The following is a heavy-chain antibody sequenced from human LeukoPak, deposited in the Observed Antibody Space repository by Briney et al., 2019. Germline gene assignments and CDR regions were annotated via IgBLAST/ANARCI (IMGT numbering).Heavy chain of an antibody. J-gene: IGHJ4*02. V-gene: IGHV3-7*01. CDR2: INEDGSEK. D-gene: IGHD3-22*01. Sequence: PGGSLRLSCAASGFTFSTYWMSWVRQAPGKGLKWVANINEDGSEKYYVDSVKGRFTISRDNAKNSLYLQMNSLRAEDTAVFYCARIYDTSGYSLDYWGQGTLATVSS. CDR1: GFTFSTYW. CDR3: ARIYDTSGYSLDY.